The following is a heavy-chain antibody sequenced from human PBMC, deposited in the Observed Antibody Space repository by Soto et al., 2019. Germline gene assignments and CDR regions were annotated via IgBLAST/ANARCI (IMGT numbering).Heavy chain of an antibody. J-gene: IGHJ4*02. CDR2: VYPSGST. D-gene: IGHD4-17*01. V-gene: IGHV4-4*07. Sequence: GQLQESGPGLVKPSETLSLTCPVSGGSISGYYWSWLRQPAGKGLEWIGLVYPSGSTTSHPSLKSRFAMSVHTSKNQFSLKLSSVTAADTAVYYCTRESTVTTRELDYWGQGTLVTVSP. CDR1: GGSISGYY. CDR3: TRESTVTTRELDY.